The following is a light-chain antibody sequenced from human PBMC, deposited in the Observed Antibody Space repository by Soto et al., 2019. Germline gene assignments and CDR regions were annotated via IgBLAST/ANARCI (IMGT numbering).Light chain of an antibody. J-gene: IGLJ3*02. V-gene: IGLV2-14*01. CDR2: EVT. CDR3: ASYTTGSTLVV. CDR1: SSDVGGYNF. Sequence: QSVLTQPASVTGSPGQSITISCTGTSSDVGGYNFVSWYQHYPGQAPRLMIYEVTNRPSGVSNRFSASKSGNTASLTISGLQTEDDANYYCASYTTGSTLVVFGGGTKLTVL.